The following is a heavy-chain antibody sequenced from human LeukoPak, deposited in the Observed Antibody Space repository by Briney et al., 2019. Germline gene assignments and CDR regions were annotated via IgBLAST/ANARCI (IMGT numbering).Heavy chain of an antibody. Sequence: SETLSLTRTVSSYSISRGYYWGWIRQSPGKGLEWIGNIYHTGSTSYNPSLESRVTISLDLSKNQFSLRLSSVTAADTALYYCVREGPIRFLEQIDYWGQGTLVTVSS. D-gene: IGHD3-3*01. V-gene: IGHV4-38-2*02. CDR3: VREGPIRFLEQIDY. CDR1: SYSISRGYY. CDR2: IYHTGST. J-gene: IGHJ4*02.